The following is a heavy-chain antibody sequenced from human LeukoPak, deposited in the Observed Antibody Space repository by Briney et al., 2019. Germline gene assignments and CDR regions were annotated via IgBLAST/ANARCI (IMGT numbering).Heavy chain of an antibody. CDR3: ARAPRGSSSWYYFDY. D-gene: IGHD6-13*01. Sequence: PGRSLRLSCAASGFTFSNYAMHWVRQAPGKGLEWVAVISYDGSNKYYADSVKGRFTISRDNSKNTLYLQMNSLRAEDTAVYYCARAPRGSSSWYYFDYWGQGTLVTVSS. CDR1: GFTFSNYA. V-gene: IGHV3-30*04. CDR2: ISYDGSNK. J-gene: IGHJ4*02.